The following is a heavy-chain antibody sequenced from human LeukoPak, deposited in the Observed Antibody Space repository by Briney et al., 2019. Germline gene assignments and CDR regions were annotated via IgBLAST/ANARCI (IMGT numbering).Heavy chain of an antibody. CDR1: GYLFNNFW. Sequence: GESPKISCKGSGYLFNNFWVGWVRQVPGKGLEWMGVNQPDDSDSRYSPSFQGRFTISADKSISTVYLQWSNLKASDTAMYYCARGYCGDSCFFDYWGQGTLVTVSS. D-gene: IGHD2-21*01. CDR3: ARGYCGDSCFFDY. CDR2: NQPDDSDS. V-gene: IGHV5-51*06. J-gene: IGHJ4*02.